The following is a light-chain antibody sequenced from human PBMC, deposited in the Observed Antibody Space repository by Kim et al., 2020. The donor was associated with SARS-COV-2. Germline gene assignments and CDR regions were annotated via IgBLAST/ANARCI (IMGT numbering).Light chain of an antibody. Sequence: ASVGDRVTIACRASQSISNYLAWYQQRPGKVPKLLMYEASTLQSGVPSRFSGSGSGTDFTLTISSLQPEDVATYYCQQYYSAPYTFGQGTKLEI. CDR3: QQYYSAPYT. V-gene: IGKV1-27*01. CDR2: EAS. CDR1: QSISNY. J-gene: IGKJ2*01.